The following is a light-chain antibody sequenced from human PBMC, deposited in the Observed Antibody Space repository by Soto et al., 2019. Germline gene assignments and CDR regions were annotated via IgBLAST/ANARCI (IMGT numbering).Light chain of an antibody. J-gene: IGLJ1*01. CDR1: SSDVGRYDY. V-gene: IGLV2-14*01. Sequence: QSALTQPASVSGSPGQSITISCTGTSSDVGRYDYVSWYQQHPGKAPKLMIYEVSNRPSGVSNRFSGSKSGNTASLTISGLQAEDETDYYCSSFTSTSTLVFGTGTKVIV. CDR2: EVS. CDR3: SSFTSTSTLV.